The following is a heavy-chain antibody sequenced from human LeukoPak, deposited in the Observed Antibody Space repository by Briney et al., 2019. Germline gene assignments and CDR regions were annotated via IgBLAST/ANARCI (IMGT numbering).Heavy chain of an antibody. D-gene: IGHD3-22*01. CDR2: ISYDGSNK. CDR1: GFTFSSYA. J-gene: IGHJ1*01. CDR3: SRGPYYYDSSGYRGDFQH. V-gene: IGHV3-30-3*01. Sequence: GGSLRLSCAASGFTFSSYAMHWVRQAPGKGLEWVAVISYDGSNKYYADSVKGRFTISRDNSKNTLYLQMNSLRAEDTAVYYCSRGPYYYDSSGYRGDFQHWGQGTLVTVSS.